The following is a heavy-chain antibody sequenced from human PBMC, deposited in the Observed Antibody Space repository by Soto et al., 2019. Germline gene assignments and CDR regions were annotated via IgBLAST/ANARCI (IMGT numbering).Heavy chain of an antibody. D-gene: IGHD2-2*01. CDR2: IYYSGST. CDR1: GGSISSSSYY. J-gene: IGHJ4*02. CDR3: ARRSSNGGYFDY. Sequence: SETLSLTCTVSGGSISSSSYYWGWIRQPPGKGLEWIGSIYYSGSTYYNPSLKSRVTISVDTSKNQFSLKLSSVTAADTAVYYCARRSSNGGYFDYWGQGTLVTVSS. V-gene: IGHV4-39*01.